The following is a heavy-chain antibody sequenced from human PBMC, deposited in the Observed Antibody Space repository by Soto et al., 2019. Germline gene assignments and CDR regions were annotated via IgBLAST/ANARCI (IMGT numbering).Heavy chain of an antibody. D-gene: IGHD2-21*02. CDR1: GYNFIDYG. V-gene: IGHV1-18*04. J-gene: IGHJ5*02. CDR3: ARDPFGVDFPGGADWFDP. CDR2: ISPDNHKR. Sequence: QPQLVQSGAEVKKPGASVRVSCKASGYNFIDYGISWVRQAPGQGLEWMGWISPDNHKRDNAQRFQGRVTMTTDTLTKTVYMEVTSLRYDDTAVYYRARDPFGVDFPGGADWFDPWGQGTLVTVSS.